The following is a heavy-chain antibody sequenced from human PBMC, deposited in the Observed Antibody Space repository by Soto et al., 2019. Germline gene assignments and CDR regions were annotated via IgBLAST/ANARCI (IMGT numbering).Heavy chain of an antibody. V-gene: IGHV3-30*18. CDR1: GFTFSSYG. D-gene: IGHD2-8*01. CDR3: AKDRMVYAMYYYGMDV. CDR2: ISYDGSNK. J-gene: IGHJ6*02. Sequence: QVQLVESGGGVVQPGRSLRLSCAASGFTFSSYGMHWVRQAPGKGLEWVAVISYDGSNKYYADSVKGRFTISRDNSKNTLYLQKNSLRAEDTAVYYCAKDRMVYAMYYYGMDVWGQGTTVTVSS.